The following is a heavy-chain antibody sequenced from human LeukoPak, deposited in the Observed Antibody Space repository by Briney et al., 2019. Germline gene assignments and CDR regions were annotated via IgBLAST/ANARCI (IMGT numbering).Heavy chain of an antibody. D-gene: IGHD2-21*01. Sequence: GGSLRLSCAASGFSFSDYSMTWVRRAPGKGLEWVSYISRSSSTIYYADSMKGRFTISRDDVRYSLFLEIVSLRAGDTAVYYCARGGPYSTSGYENRRFDYWGQGTLVTVSS. V-gene: IGHV3-48*01. J-gene: IGHJ4*02. CDR2: ISRSSSTI. CDR1: GFSFSDYS. CDR3: ARGGPYSTSGYENRRFDY.